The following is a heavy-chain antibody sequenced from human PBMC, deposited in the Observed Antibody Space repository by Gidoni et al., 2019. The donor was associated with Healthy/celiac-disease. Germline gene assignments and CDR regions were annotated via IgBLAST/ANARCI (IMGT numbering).Heavy chain of an antibody. J-gene: IGHJ6*02. V-gene: IGHV3-23*01. CDR3: AKDSLALYGDRYYYDSSGNSYYGMDV. CDR1: GITFSGNA. D-gene: IGHD3-22*01. Sequence: EVQLLESGGGLVQPWGSLRLSCAASGITFSGNAMSWYRQAPGKWLEWVSAIRCSGGSTYYADSVKRRFTISRDNSKNTLYLQLISLRSEYTAVYDCAKDSLALYGDRYYYDSSGNSYYGMDVWCQGTTVTVSS. CDR2: IRCSGGST.